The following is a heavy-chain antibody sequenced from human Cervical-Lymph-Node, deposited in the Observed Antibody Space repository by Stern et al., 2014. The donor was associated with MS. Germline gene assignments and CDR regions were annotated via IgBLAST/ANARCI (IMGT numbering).Heavy chain of an antibody. CDR2: YWDEDT. Sequence: QVTLRESGATLVKPAQTLTLTCTFSGFSLSTSTQYWDEDTRYSPSLKSRLTITKDTYKNQAVLTMTNMDPVDTATYYCAHRPPRRIAVADDAFDIWGQGTMVTVSS. D-gene: IGHD6-19*01. CDR3: AHRPPRRIAVADDAFDI. J-gene: IGHJ3*02. CDR1: GFSLSTS. V-gene: IGHV2-5*02.